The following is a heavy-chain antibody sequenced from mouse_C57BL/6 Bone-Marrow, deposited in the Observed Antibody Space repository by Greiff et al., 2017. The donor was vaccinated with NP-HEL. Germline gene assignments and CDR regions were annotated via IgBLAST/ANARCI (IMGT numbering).Heavy chain of an antibody. V-gene: IGHV1-15*01. CDR3: TRDYYGSSLFAY. CDR1: GYTFTDYE. Sequence: QVQLQQSGAELVRPGASVTLSCKASGYTFTDYEMHWVKQTPVHGLEWIGAIDPATGGTAYNQKFKGKAILTADKSSSTAYMELRSLTSEDSAVYYCTRDYYGSSLFAYWGQGTLVTVSA. CDR2: IDPATGGT. J-gene: IGHJ3*01. D-gene: IGHD1-1*01.